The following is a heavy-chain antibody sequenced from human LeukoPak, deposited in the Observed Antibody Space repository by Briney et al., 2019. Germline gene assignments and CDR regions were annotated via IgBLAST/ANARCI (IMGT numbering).Heavy chain of an antibody. Sequence: ASVKVSCKASGYTFTSYAMHWVRQAPGQRLEWMGRINAGNGNTKYSQKFQGRVTITRDTSASTAYMELSSLRSEDTAVYYCARDPAVVPTPSLIDYWGQGTLVTVSS. CDR2: INAGNGNT. CDR3: ARDPAVVPTPSLIDY. CDR1: GYTFTSYA. V-gene: IGHV1-3*01. D-gene: IGHD3-10*01. J-gene: IGHJ4*02.